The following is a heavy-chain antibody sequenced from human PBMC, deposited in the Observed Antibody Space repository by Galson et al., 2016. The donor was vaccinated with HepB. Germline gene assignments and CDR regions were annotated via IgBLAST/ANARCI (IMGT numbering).Heavy chain of an antibody. V-gene: IGHV3-30*18. CDR1: GFTFSIYG. J-gene: IGHJ4*02. CDR2: TSSDESVR. D-gene: IGHD1-26*01. CDR3: AKKSPGKELSPPDY. Sequence: SLRLSCAASGFTFSIYGMHWIRQAPGKGLEWVATTSSDESVRHYADPVQGRFTIFKDNFKNTLYLQMNSLRAEDTAVYYCAKKSPGKELSPPDYWGQGTLVTVSS.